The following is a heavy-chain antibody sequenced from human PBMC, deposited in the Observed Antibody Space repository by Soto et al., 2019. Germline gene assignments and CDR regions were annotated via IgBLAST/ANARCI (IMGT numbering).Heavy chain of an antibody. CDR2: IIPIFGTA. CDR3: ARSFDMVRGKFDP. J-gene: IGHJ5*02. V-gene: IGHV1-69*06. Sequence: XSVKVSCKASGGTFSSYAISWVRQAPGQGLEWMGGIIPIFGTANYAQKFQGRVTITADKSTSTDYMELSSLRSEETAVYYCARSFDMVRGKFDPWGQGNLVTVSS. CDR1: GGTFSSYA. D-gene: IGHD3-10*01.